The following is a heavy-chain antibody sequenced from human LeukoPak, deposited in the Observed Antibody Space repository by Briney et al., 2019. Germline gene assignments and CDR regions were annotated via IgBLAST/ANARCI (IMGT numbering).Heavy chain of an antibody. V-gene: IGHV3-66*01. CDR1: GFTVSSNY. J-gene: IGHJ4*02. Sequence: EGSLRLSCAASGFTVSSNYMSWVRQAPGKGLEWVSVIYSGGSTYYADSVKGRFTISRDNSKNTLYLQMNSLRAEDTAVYYCVIQLNYYDSSGYSNPFDYWGQGTLVTVSS. D-gene: IGHD3-22*01. CDR2: IYSGGST. CDR3: VIQLNYYDSSGYSNPFDY.